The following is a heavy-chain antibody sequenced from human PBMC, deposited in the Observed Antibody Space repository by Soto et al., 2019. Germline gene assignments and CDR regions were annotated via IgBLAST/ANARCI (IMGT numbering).Heavy chain of an antibody. CDR3: ARGRITMVRGVIISNWFDP. J-gene: IGHJ5*02. V-gene: IGHV4-39*07. D-gene: IGHD3-10*01. CDR2: IYYSGNT. CDR1: GGSIGRSSYY. Sequence: TSETLSLTCTVSGGSIGRSSYYLGWVRQTPGKGLEWIGSIYYSGNTYYNPSLGSRVTISVDTSKNQFSLKLSSVTAADTAVYYCARGRITMVRGVIISNWFDPWGQGTLVTVSS.